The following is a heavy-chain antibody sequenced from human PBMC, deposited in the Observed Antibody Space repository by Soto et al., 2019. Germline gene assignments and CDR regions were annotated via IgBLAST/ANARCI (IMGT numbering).Heavy chain of an antibody. CDR2: VNPMGGST. CDR3: ARDLAAGDL. CDR1: GYTFRNYG. J-gene: IGHJ5*02. Sequence: ASVKVSCKTSGYTFRNYGISWVRQAPGQGLEWMAIVNPMGGSTNYAQEFQGRVTLTSDTSTSTVYMELSSLRFEDTALFYCARDLAAGDLWGQGTLVTVSS. D-gene: IGHD6-13*01. V-gene: IGHV1-46*01.